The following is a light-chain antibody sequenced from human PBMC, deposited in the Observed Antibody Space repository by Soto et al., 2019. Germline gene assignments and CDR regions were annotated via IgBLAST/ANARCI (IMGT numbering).Light chain of an antibody. Sequence: QSALTQPASVSGSPGQSITISCAGTSSDVGGYNYDSWYQQHPGKAPKLIIYDVSNRPSGDSNRFSGSKSGNTAALSISGLQAGGEADYYCSSCTSSSTLVVGSGTKLTVL. V-gene: IGLV2-14*01. CDR3: SSCTSSSTLV. CDR1: SSDVGGYNY. J-gene: IGLJ2*01. CDR2: DVS.